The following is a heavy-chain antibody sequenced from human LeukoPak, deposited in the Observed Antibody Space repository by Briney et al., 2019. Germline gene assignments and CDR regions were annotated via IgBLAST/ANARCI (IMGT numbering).Heavy chain of an antibody. Sequence: SVKVSCKASGYTFTSYGISWVRQAPGQGLEWMGRIIPILGIANYAQKFQGRVTITADKSTSTAYMELSSLRSEDTAVYYCWGYYYDSSGYYSDAFDIWGQGTMVTVSS. CDR3: WGYYYDSSGYYSDAFDI. CDR1: GYTFTSYG. V-gene: IGHV1-69*10. J-gene: IGHJ3*02. CDR2: IIPILGIA. D-gene: IGHD3-22*01.